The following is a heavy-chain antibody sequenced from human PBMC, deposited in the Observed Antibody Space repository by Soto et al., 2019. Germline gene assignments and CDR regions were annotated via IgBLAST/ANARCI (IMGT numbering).Heavy chain of an antibody. J-gene: IGHJ5*02. CDR1: GFTVSSNS. CDR3: ARGGQTYWFDP. CDR2: ICTGGST. Sequence: QVVESGGGLIQPGGSLRLSCAASGFTVSSNSMTWVRQAPGKGLEWVSVICTGGSTYYTDSVKGRFTISRDNFKNTVYLHMNRLRDEDTAFYYCARGGQTYWFDPWGQGTLVTVSS. V-gene: IGHV3-53*01.